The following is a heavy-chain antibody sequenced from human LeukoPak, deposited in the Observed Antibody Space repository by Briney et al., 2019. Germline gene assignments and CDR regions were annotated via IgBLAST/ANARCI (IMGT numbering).Heavy chain of an antibody. CDR1: GGSISSYY. J-gene: IGHJ6*03. D-gene: IGHD1-26*01. CDR2: IYYSGST. CDR3: ARVGAPPYYYYYMDV. V-gene: IGHV4-59*01. Sequence: SETLSLTCTVSGGSISSYYWSWIRQPPGKGLEWIGYIYYSGSTNYNPPLKSRVTISVDTSKNQFSLKLSSVTAADTAVYYCARVGAPPYYYYYMDVWGKGTTVTISS.